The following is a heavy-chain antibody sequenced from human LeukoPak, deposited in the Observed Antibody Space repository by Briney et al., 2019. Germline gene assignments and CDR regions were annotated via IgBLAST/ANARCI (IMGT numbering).Heavy chain of an antibody. CDR3: ARVGYSGSFMGFDY. D-gene: IGHD1-26*01. CDR2: ISAYNGNT. J-gene: IGHJ4*02. V-gene: IGHV1-18*04. Sequence: GASVKVPCKASGYTFTDCYMHWVRQAPGQGLEWMGWISAYNGNTNYAQKLQGRVTMTTDTSTSTAYMELRSLRSDDTAVYYCARVGYSGSFMGFDYWGQGTLVTVSS. CDR1: GYTFTDCY.